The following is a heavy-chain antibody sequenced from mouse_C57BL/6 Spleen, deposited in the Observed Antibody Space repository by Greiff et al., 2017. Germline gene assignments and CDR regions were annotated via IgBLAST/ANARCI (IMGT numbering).Heavy chain of an antibody. CDR2: IYPSDSET. CDR3: ARAGLFAY. J-gene: IGHJ3*01. Sequence: QVQLQQPGAELVRPGSSVKLSCKASGYTFTSYWMDWVKQRPGQGLEWIGNIYPSDSETHYNQKFKDKDTLTVDKSSSTAYMQLSSLTSEDSAVYYGARAGLFAYWGQGTLVTVSA. V-gene: IGHV1-61*01. CDR1: GYTFTSYW.